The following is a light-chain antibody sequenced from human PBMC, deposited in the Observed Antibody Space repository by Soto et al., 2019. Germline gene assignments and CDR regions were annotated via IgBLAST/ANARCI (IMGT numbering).Light chain of an antibody. CDR3: CSYAGSLWV. J-gene: IGLJ3*02. CDR1: SNDVGSYNL. CDR2: EGS. Sequence: QSALTQPASVSGSPGQSITISCTGTSNDVGSYNLVSWYQQHPGKAPKLMIFEGSKRPSGVSNRFSGSKSGNTASLTISGLQAEDEADYYCCSYAGSLWVFVGGTKLTVL. V-gene: IGLV2-23*01.